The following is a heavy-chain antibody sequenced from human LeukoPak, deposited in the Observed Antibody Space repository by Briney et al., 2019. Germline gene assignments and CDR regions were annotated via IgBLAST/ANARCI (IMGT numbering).Heavy chain of an antibody. CDR1: GFTFSSYA. V-gene: IGHV3-9*01. J-gene: IGHJ4*02. CDR2: ISWNSGSI. D-gene: IGHD4-17*01. Sequence: GGSLTLSCAASGFTFSSYAMSWVRQAPGKGLEWVSGISWNSGSIGYADSVKGRFTISRDNAKNSLYLQMNSLRAEDTALYYCAKDTRGGDYGSNFDYWGQGTLVTVSS. CDR3: AKDTRGGDYGSNFDY.